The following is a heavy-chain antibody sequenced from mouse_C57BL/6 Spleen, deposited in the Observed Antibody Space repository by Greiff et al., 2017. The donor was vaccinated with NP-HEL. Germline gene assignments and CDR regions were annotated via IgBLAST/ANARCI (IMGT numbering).Heavy chain of an antibody. CDR1: GFTFSDYG. CDR2: ISSGSSTI. J-gene: IGHJ4*01. CDR3: ARPRNYLYYAMDY. Sequence: EVKLMESGGGLVKPGGSLKLSCAASGFTFSDYGMHWVRQAPEKGLEWVAYISSGSSTIYYADTVKGRFTISRDNAKNTLFLQMTSLRSEDTAMYYCARPRNYLYYAMDYWGQGTSVTVSS. V-gene: IGHV5-17*01. D-gene: IGHD2-1*01.